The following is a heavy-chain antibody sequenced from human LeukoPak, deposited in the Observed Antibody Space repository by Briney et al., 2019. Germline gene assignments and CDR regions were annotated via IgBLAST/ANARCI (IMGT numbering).Heavy chain of an antibody. D-gene: IGHD3-10*01. J-gene: IGHJ6*03. CDR1: GGTFSSYA. Sequence: SVKVSCKASGGTFSSYAISWVRQAPGQGLEWMGGIIPIFGTANYAQKFQGRVTITADKSTSTAYMELSSLRSEDTAVYYCARVDWVMVRGVPNYYYYYYMDVWGKGTTVTVSS. V-gene: IGHV1-69*06. CDR3: ARVDWVMVRGVPNYYYYYYMDV. CDR2: IIPIFGTA.